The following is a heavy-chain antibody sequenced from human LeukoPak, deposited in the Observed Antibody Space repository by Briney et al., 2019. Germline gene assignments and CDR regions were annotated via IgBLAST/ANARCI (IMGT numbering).Heavy chain of an antibody. V-gene: IGHV3-23*01. Sequence: QPGGSLRLSCAASGFTFSSYAMSWVRQAPGKGLEWVSYISGSGGSTYYADSVKGRFTISRDNSKNTLYLQMNSLRAEGTAVYYCAKDRGSRDYFDYWGQGTLVTVSS. D-gene: IGHD1-26*01. CDR2: ISGSGGST. CDR1: GFTFSSYA. J-gene: IGHJ4*02. CDR3: AKDRGSRDYFDY.